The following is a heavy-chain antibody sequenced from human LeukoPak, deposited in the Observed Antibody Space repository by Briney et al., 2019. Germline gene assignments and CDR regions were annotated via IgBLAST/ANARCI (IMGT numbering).Heavy chain of an antibody. CDR1: GGSISSYY. Sequence: SETLSLTCTVSGGSISSYYWSWIRQPPGKGLEWIGYIYYSGSTNYNPSLKSRVTISVDTSKNQFSLKLSSVTAADTAVYYCARGEWELGGDYWGQGTLVTVSS. CDR2: IYYSGST. V-gene: IGHV4-59*01. D-gene: IGHD1-26*01. CDR3: ARGEWELGGDY. J-gene: IGHJ4*02.